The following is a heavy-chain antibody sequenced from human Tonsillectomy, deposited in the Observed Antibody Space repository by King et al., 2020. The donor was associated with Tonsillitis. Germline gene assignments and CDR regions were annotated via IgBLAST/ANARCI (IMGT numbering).Heavy chain of an antibody. V-gene: IGHV4-59*13. CDR3: ARSELLGTTTFDY. Sequence: VQLQESGPGLVKPSETLSLTCTVSGGSISSDYWSWIRLTPGRGLEWIGFSYYSGNTKYNPPLKSRVTISADSSKNQFSLKLSSVTAADTAVYYCARSELLGTTTFDYWGQGTLVTVSS. CDR2: SYYSGNT. D-gene: IGHD1-26*01. J-gene: IGHJ4*02. CDR1: GGSISSDY.